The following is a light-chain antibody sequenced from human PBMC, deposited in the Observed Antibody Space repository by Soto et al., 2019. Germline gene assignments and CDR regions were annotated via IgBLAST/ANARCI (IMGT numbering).Light chain of an antibody. CDR3: SSYTSSSTTYV. Sequence: QSVLTQPSSLSGSPGQSITISCTGTISDVGDYNYVSWYQQHPGKAPKLMIYEVSNRPSGVSNRFSGSKSGNTASLTISGLQAEDEADYYCSSYTSSSTTYVFGTGTKVTVL. J-gene: IGLJ1*01. CDR2: EVS. CDR1: ISDVGDYNY. V-gene: IGLV2-14*01.